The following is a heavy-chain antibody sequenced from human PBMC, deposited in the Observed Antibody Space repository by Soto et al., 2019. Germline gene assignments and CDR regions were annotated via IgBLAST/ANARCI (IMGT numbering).Heavy chain of an antibody. V-gene: IGHV1-18*01. D-gene: IGHD6-13*01. CDR3: AREGSRSGRPRPHTYIDY. Sequence: ASVKVSCKASGDTLTNSAFIWVRQAPGQGLEWMGWISAYNGNTDYEQKFQGRVTMTTDTSTSTAHMELRSLRSDDTAVYYCAREGSRSGRPRPHTYIDYWGQGTLVTVSS. CDR1: GDTLTNSA. CDR2: ISAYNGNT. J-gene: IGHJ4*02.